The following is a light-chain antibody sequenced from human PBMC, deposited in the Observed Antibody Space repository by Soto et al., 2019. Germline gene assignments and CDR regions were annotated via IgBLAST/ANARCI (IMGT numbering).Light chain of an antibody. CDR3: QQYGTSPWT. V-gene: IGKV3-20*01. CDR1: QSVTSNY. J-gene: IGKJ1*01. CDR2: GAR. Sequence: EVVLTQSPGTLSSSPGEGATLSCRASQSVTSNYLAWYQQKPGQAPRLLIYGARTRATGVPDRFSASGSGTDFSLTISRLEPEDFAVYYCQQYGTSPWTFGQGTKVDIK.